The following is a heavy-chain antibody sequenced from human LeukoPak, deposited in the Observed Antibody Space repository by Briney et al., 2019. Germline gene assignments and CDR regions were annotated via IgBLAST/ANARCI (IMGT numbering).Heavy chain of an antibody. CDR3: AKNLEVFTVYYFDY. V-gene: IGHV3-23*01. CDR2: VSNSGASA. J-gene: IGHJ4*02. Sequence: GGARRLSCAGPGFSFSNYVMTWVPQAPGKGLEWGSTVSNSGASAYYADSVKGRFTISRDNSKNTLYLQMNSLRAEDTAVYYCAKNLEVFTVYYFDYWGQGTLVTVSS. D-gene: IGHD2-8*01. CDR1: GFSFSNYV.